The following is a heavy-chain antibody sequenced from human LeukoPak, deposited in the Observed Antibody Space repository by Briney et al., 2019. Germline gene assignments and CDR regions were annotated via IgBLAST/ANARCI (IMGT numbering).Heavy chain of an antibody. CDR3: ARALYSGYVDYYYMDV. CDR2: ISSSSSTI. D-gene: IGHD5-12*01. V-gene: IGHV3-48*01. CDR1: GFTFSSYS. J-gene: IGHJ6*03. Sequence: GGSLRLSCAASGFTFSSYSMNWVRQAPGKGLEWVSYISSSSSTIYYADSVKGRFTISRDNAKNSLYLQMNSLRAEDTAVYYCARALYSGYVDYYYMDVWGKGTTVTVSS.